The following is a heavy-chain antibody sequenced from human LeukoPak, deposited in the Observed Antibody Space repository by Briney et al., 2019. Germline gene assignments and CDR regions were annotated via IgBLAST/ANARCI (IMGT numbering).Heavy chain of an antibody. CDR2: FDPEDGET. CDR3: ATLRYCSGGSCYSSYFDY. D-gene: IGHD2-15*01. V-gene: IGHV1-24*01. Sequence: ASVKVSCKVSGYTLTELSMHWVRQAPGKGLEWMGGFDPEDGETIYAQKFQGRVTMTEDTSTDTAYMELSSLGSEDTAVYYCATLRYCSGGSCYSSYFDYWGQGTLVTVSS. CDR1: GYTLTELS. J-gene: IGHJ4*02.